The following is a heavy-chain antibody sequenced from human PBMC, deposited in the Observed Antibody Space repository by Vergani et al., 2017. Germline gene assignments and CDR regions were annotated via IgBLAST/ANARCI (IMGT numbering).Heavy chain of an antibody. CDR1: GGSISSSTHF. CDR2: IYYTGNA. CDR3: ARHDSGHYDASYYGLDV. D-gene: IGHD3-16*01. Sequence: QLQLHKSGPGLVKPSETLSLTCTLSGGSISSSTHFWGWLRQTPGKCLEWIGSIYYTGNAYYNPSLKSRVSISVDASKNQFSLKLSSVTAADSAVYYCARHDSGHYDASYYGLDVWGQGTTVTVSS. J-gene: IGHJ6*02. V-gene: IGHV4-39*01.